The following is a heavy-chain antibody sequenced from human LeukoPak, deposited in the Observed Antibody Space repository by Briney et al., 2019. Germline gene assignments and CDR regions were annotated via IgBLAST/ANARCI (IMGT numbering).Heavy chain of an antibody. CDR2: IYYRGST. CDR3: ARATGYCGSSSCYSLDY. V-gene: IGHV4-31*03. J-gene: IGHJ4*02. CDR1: GGSVSSAGYY. Sequence: SQTLSLTCTVSGGSVSSAGYYWSWIRQHPGKALKWIRYIYYRGSTYFNPSLKSRVTISVDTSANQFSLKLSSVTAADTAVYYCARATGYCGSSSCYSLDYWGQGTLVTVSS. D-gene: IGHD2-2*01.